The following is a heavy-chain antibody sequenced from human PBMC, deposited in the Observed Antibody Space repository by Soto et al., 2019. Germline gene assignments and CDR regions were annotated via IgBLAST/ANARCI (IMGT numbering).Heavy chain of an antibody. CDR3: ARVERGTATTVVHAFDI. V-gene: IGHV4-34*01. CDR1: GGYFCGYY. Sequence: SETLSLTCAVYGGYFCGYYWSWIRQPPGKGLEWIGEINHSGSTNYNPSLKSRVTISVDTSKNQFSLKLASVTAADTALYYCARVERGTATTVVHAFDIWGPGTMVTVSS. CDR2: INHSGST. J-gene: IGHJ3*02. D-gene: IGHD1-1*01.